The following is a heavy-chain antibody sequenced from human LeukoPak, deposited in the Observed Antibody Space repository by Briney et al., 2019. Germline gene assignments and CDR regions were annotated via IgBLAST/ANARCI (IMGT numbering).Heavy chain of an antibody. V-gene: IGHV1-69*01. Sequence: GASVKVSCKASGGTFSRSGISWVRQAPGQGLEWMGGITPMFGTANYAQKFQGRVTITADESTSTAYLELTRLRSEDTAIYYCARDAAIFDSSGYYFLWWGQGALVTVSS. CDR2: ITPMFGTA. CDR1: GGTFSRSG. CDR3: ARDAAIFDSSGYYFLW. J-gene: IGHJ4*02. D-gene: IGHD3-22*01.